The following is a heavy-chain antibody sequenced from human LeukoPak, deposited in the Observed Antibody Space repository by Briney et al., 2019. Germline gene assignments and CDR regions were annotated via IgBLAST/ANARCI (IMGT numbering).Heavy chain of an antibody. J-gene: IGHJ4*02. CDR3: ARGGLLWFGDYFDY. CDR2: ISYDGSNK. Sequence: GGSLRLSCAASRFTFSTYAMHWVRQAPGTGLEWVAVISYDGSNKYHADSVKGRFTLSRDNSKNTLYLQMNSLRGEDTAVYYCARGGLLWFGDYFDYWGQGTLVTVSS. CDR1: RFTFSTYA. V-gene: IGHV3-30-3*01. D-gene: IGHD3-10*01.